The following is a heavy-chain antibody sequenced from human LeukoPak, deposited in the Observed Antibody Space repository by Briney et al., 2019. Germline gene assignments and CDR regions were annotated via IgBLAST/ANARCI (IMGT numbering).Heavy chain of an antibody. CDR3: ARGRCSSTSCRLPFDP. J-gene: IGHJ5*02. CDR2: ITHSGST. D-gene: IGHD2-2*01. Sequence: SQRLSLTCAVYGGSFSGYYWSWIRQPPGKGLEWIGEITHSGSTNYNPSLKSRVTISVDTSKNQFSLKLSSVTAADTAVYYCARGRCSSTSCRLPFDPWGQGTLVSGSS. CDR1: GGSFSGYY. V-gene: IGHV4-34*01.